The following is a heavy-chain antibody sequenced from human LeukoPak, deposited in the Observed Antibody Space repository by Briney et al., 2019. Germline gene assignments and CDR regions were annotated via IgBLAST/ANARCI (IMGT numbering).Heavy chain of an antibody. CDR1: GFTFSSYG. CDR2: IWFDGSNK. CDR3: ATDIFGVVIAPDY. Sequence: GGSLRLSCAASGFTFSSYGMHWVRQAPGKGLEWVALIWFDGSNKYYADSVKGRFTISRDNSKNTLYLQMNSLKAEDTAVYYCATDIFGVVIAPDYRGQGTLVTVSS. V-gene: IGHV3-33*01. J-gene: IGHJ4*02. D-gene: IGHD3-3*01.